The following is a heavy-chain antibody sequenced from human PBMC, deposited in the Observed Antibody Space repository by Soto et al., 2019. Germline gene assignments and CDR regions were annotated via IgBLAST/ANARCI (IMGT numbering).Heavy chain of an antibody. CDR2: IYYSGST. CDR1: GGSISSGGYY. J-gene: IGHJ6*02. V-gene: IGHV4-31*03. CDR3: ARDCYSRSSRASACYFAMHV. D-gene: IGHD6-6*01. Sequence: SETLSLTCTVSGGSISSGGYYCSGIRQHPGKGLEWIGYIYYSGSTYYNPSLKSRVTISVDTSKNQFSLKLSAVTAADTAVYYCARDCYSRSSRASACYFAMHVCGEETTASVS.